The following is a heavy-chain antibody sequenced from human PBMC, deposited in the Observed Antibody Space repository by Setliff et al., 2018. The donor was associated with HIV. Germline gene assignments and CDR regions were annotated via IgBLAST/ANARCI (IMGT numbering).Heavy chain of an antibody. Sequence: SETLSLTCTVSGGPISSYYWSWIRQPPGKGLEWIGYTYYSGRTNYNPSLKSRVTISVDTSRNQFSLKLSSVTAVDTAVYYCASQPAYSTDWYPPGYFDHWGQGTLVTVSS. D-gene: IGHD6-19*01. CDR1: GGPISSYY. CDR3: ASQPAYSTDWYPPGYFDH. V-gene: IGHV4-59*08. CDR2: TYYSGRT. J-gene: IGHJ4*02.